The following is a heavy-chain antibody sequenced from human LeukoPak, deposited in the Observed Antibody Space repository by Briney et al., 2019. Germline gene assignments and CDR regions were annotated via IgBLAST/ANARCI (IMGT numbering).Heavy chain of an antibody. Sequence: SETLSLTCTVSGGSISGYHWNWIRQPPGEGLEWIGYIYYTGSSNYNPSLKSRVSISLDTSKNQFSLKLSSVTAADTAVYYCARRVVVVTANDKSDAFDVWGQGTVVTVSS. V-gene: IGHV4-59*01. J-gene: IGHJ3*01. CDR3: ARRVVVVTANDKSDAFDV. CDR2: IYYTGSS. CDR1: GGSISGYH. D-gene: IGHD2-21*02.